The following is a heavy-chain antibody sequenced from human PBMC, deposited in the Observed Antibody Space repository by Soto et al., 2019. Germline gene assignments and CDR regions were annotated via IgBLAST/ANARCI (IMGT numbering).Heavy chain of an antibody. CDR3: AGVLWRSSAAFDP. CDR1: GFTFSNNG. V-gene: IGHV3-21*06. J-gene: IGHJ5*02. CDR2: ISSSSSYI. D-gene: IGHD6-19*01. Sequence: EVQLVEYGGGLVKPGGSLRLSCAASGFTFSNNGMNWVRQAPGKGLEWVSSISSSSSYIYYADSVKGRFTISRDNAKNSVYLQMSTLRAEDTDVYYCAGVLWRSSAAFDPWGQGILVTVSS.